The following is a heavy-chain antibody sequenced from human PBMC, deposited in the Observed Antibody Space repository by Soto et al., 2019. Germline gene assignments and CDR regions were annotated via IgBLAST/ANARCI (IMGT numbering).Heavy chain of an antibody. V-gene: IGHV3-11*01. D-gene: IGHD3-10*01. J-gene: IGHJ4*02. CDR2: ISSSGSTI. Sequence: GGSLRLSCAASGFNFNNAWMSWVRQAPGKGLEWVSYISSSGSTIYYADSVKGRFTVSRDNAKNSLYLQMNSLRAEDTAVYYCARRPNCYGSGSYYMLWSQGTLVTGSS. CDR3: ARRPNCYGSGSYYML. CDR1: GFNFNNAW.